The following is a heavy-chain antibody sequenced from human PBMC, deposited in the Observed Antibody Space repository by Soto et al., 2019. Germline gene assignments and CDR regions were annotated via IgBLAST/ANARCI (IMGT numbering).Heavy chain of an antibody. V-gene: IGHV4-4*07. Sequence: PSQTLSLTCTVSGGSISSYYWSWIRQPAGKGLEWIGRIYTSGSTNYNPSLKSRVTMSVDTSKSQFSLKRSSVTAEDTAMYYCAKDDVAGDGLWLVADWGQGILVTVSS. CDR1: GGSISSYY. CDR3: AKDDVAGDGLWLVAD. J-gene: IGHJ1*01. CDR2: IYTSGST. D-gene: IGHD2-21*02.